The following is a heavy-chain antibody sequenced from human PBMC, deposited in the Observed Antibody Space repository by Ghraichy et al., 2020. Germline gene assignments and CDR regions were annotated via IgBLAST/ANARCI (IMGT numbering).Heavy chain of an antibody. CDR2: ISHTGNT. CDR3: ARRGRGYSLYYYGLDV. CDR1: GGSMRSQF. D-gene: IGHD5-12*01. J-gene: IGHJ6*02. V-gene: IGHV4-59*08. Sequence: SETLSLTCTVSGGSMRSQFWSWVRQPPGKGLEWIGYISHTGNTNYSPSLVGRATISLDTSKNRFSLSLTSVNAEDTAIYYCARRGRGYSLYYYGLDVWGPGTTVTVSS.